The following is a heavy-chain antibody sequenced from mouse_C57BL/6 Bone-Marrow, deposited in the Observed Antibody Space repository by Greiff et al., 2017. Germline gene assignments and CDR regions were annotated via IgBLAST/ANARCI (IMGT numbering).Heavy chain of an antibody. J-gene: IGHJ1*03. Sequence: VQVVESGPGLVQPSQSLSITCTVSGFSLTSYGVHWVRQSPGKGLEWLGVIWSGGSTDYNAAFISRLSISKDNSKSQVFFKMNSLQADDTAIYYCARRGGYDGWYFDVWGTGTTVTVSS. CDR2: IWSGGST. CDR3: ARRGGYDGWYFDV. V-gene: IGHV2-2*01. CDR1: GFSLTSYG. D-gene: IGHD2-2*01.